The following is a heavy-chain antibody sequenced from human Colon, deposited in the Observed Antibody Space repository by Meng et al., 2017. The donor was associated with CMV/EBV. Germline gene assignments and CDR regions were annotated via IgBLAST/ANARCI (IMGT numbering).Heavy chain of an antibody. CDR3: ARGYSGTSS. CDR2: IYSSGST. V-gene: IGHV3-66*01. CDR1: GFTVSSTH. J-gene: IGHJ4*02. D-gene: IGHD1-26*01. Sequence: QVVESGGGLVQPGGSLSLSCAASGFTVSSTHMSWVRQAPGKGLEWVSVIYSSGSTFYADSVKGRFTISRDNSKNTLYLQMNSLSAEDTAVYYCARGYSGTSSWGQGTLVTVSS.